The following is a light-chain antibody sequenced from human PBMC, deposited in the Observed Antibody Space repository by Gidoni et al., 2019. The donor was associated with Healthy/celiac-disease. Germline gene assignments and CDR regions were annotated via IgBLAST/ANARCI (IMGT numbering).Light chain of an antibody. CDR2: GNS. Sequence: QSVLTQPPSVSAAPGPRVTISCTGSSSNIGAGYDVHWYQQLPGTAPKLLIYGNSNRPSGVPDRFSGSKSGTSASLAITGLQAEDEADYYCQSYDSSLSAVFGGGTKLTVL. J-gene: IGLJ3*02. V-gene: IGLV1-40*01. CDR3: QSYDSSLSAV. CDR1: SSNIGAGYD.